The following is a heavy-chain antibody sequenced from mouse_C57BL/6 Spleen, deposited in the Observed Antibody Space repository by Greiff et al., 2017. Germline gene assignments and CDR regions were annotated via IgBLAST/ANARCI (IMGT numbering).Heavy chain of an antibody. D-gene: IGHD3-2*02. J-gene: IGHJ3*01. Sequence: QVQLQQSGAELMKPGASVKLSCKATGYTFTGYWIEWVKQRPGHGLEWIGEILPGSCSTNYNEKFKGKATFTADTSYNTAYMQLSSLTTEDSAIYYCARRPLDSSGWFAYWGQGTLVTVSA. CDR3: ARRPLDSSGWFAY. CDR2: ILPGSCST. V-gene: IGHV1-9*01. CDR1: GYTFTGYW.